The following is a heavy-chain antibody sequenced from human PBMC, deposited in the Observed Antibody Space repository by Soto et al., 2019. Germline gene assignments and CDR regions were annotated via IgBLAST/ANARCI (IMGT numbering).Heavy chain of an antibody. CDR1: GGSFSGYY. CDR2: SNHSGST. D-gene: IGHD3-16*02. CDR3: ARRTTAEGSVGLGELSTNNWFDP. V-gene: IGHV4-34*01. Sequence: QVQLQQWGAGLLKPSETLSLTCAVYGGSFSGYYWSWIRQPPGKGLVWIGESNHSGSTNHNPSLKSPVTISLDTSKNQFALKLSSVTAADTAVYYCARRTTAEGSVGLGELSTNNWFDPWGQGTLVTVSS. J-gene: IGHJ5*02.